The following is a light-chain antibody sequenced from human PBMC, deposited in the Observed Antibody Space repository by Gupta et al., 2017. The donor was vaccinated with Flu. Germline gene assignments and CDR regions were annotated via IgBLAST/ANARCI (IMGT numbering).Light chain of an antibody. Sequence: QSVLTQPPSVSGAPGQRVTISCTGSSSNIGAGFDVHWYQLLPGTAPKLLIYTNTKRPSGVPDRFSGSKSGTSASLAITGLQAADEADYYCQSYDISLSGWRVFGGGTKVTVL. V-gene: IGLV1-40*01. CDR2: TNT. CDR1: SSNIGAGFD. J-gene: IGLJ3*02. CDR3: QSYDISLSGWRV.